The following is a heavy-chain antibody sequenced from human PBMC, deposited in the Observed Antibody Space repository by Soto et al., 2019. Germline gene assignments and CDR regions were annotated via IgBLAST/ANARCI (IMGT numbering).Heavy chain of an antibody. J-gene: IGHJ4*02. CDR3: ARDKLQQWLSTFDY. Sequence: QVQLVESGGGVVQPGRSLRLSCAASGFTFSSYAMHWVRQAPGKGLEWVAVISYDGSNKYYADSVKGRFTISRDNSKNTRYRQMNSLRAEDTAVYYCARDKLQQWLSTFDYWGQGTLVTVSS. CDR1: GFTFSSYA. CDR2: ISYDGSNK. V-gene: IGHV3-30-3*01. D-gene: IGHD6-19*01.